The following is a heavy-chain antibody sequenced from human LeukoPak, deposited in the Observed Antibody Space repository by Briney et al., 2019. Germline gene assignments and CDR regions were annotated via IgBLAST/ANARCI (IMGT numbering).Heavy chain of an antibody. CDR1: GFTFSSYG. CDR2: ISYDGSNK. Sequence: PGGSLRLSCAASGFTFSSYGMHWVRQAPGKGLECVAVISYDGSNKYYADSVKGRFTISRDNSKNTLYLQMNSLRAEDTAVYYCAKVSNGEQQLVGAWGQGTLVTVSS. V-gene: IGHV3-30*18. CDR3: AKVSNGEQQLVGA. J-gene: IGHJ5*02. D-gene: IGHD6-13*01.